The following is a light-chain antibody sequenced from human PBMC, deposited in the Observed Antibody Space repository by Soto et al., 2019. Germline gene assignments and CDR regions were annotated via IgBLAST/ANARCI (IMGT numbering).Light chain of an antibody. CDR2: GAS. CDR1: QSVSSSY. Sequence: EIVLTQSPGTLSLSPGERATLSCRASQSVSSSYLAWYQQKPGQAPRLLIDGASSRATGIPDRISGIGSGTDFALITSRPEPEAFAVYYGNQYGGSHLITFGKGTRLEIK. V-gene: IGKV3-20*01. CDR3: NQYGGSHLIT. J-gene: IGKJ5*01.